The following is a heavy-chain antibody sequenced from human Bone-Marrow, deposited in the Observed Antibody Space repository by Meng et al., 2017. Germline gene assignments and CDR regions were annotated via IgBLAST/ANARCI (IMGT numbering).Heavy chain of an antibody. V-gene: IGHV1-18*01. CDR1: GYTFTSYD. D-gene: IGHD3-9*01. CDR3: ARDLMRYFDWLPLSTQFDY. CDR2: ISAYNGNT. Sequence: ASVKVSCKASGYTFTSYDINWVRQATGQGLEWMGWISAYNGNTNYAQKLQGRVTMTTDTSTSTAYMELRSLRSDDTAVYYCARDLMRYFDWLPLSTQFDYWGQGTLVTVSS. J-gene: IGHJ4*02.